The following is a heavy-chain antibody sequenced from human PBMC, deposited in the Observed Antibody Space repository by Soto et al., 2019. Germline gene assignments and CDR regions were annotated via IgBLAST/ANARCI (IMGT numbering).Heavy chain of an antibody. CDR2: MSNSGSRT. J-gene: IGHJ4*02. CDR1: GFTFSNYA. Sequence: VQLLESGGGLVQPGGSLRLSCAASGFTFSNYAMSWVRQAPGKGLEWVSGMSNSGSRTYYADSVKGRFIISRDNSKNTLYLQMNSLSPEDTAVYYCAKAYFEILTGYFGAYWGQGPLVSVSS. CDR3: AKAYFEILTGYFGAY. D-gene: IGHD3-9*01. V-gene: IGHV3-23*01.